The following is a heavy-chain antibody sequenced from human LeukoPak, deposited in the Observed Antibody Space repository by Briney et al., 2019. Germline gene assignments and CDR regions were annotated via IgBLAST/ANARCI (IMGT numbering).Heavy chain of an antibody. CDR3: ARGYCSGGSCYLGAFDI. Sequence: GASVKVSCKASGYTFTGYYMHWVRQAPGQGLEWMGWINSNSGGTNYAQKFQGRVTMTRDTSISTAYMELSRLRSDDTAVYYCARGYCSGGSCYLGAFDIWGQGTMVTVS. CDR2: INSNSGGT. J-gene: IGHJ3*02. D-gene: IGHD2-15*01. CDR1: GYTFTGYY. V-gene: IGHV1-2*02.